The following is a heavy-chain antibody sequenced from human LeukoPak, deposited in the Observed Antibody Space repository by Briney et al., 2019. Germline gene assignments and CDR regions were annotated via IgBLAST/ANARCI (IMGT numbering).Heavy chain of an antibody. V-gene: IGHV4-4*07. J-gene: IGHJ4*02. CDR2: IYTSGGT. CDR1: GGSISSYY. D-gene: IGHD3-3*01. CDR3: ARVASDYDFWSGSYHFDY. Sequence: PSETLSLTCTVSGGSISSYYWSWIRQPAGKGLEWIGRIYTSGGTNYNPPLKNRVTMSVDTSKNQFSLKLSSVTAADTAVYYCARVASDYDFWSGSYHFDYWGQGALVTVSS.